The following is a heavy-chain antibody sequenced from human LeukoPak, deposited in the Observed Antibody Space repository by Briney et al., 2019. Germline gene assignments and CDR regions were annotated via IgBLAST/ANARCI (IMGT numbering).Heavy chain of an antibody. CDR3: VSWAIDSSGFDY. Sequence: ASVKVSCKASGYTFTGYYMHWVRQAPGQGLEWMGWINPNSGGTNYAQKFQGRVTMTRDTSISTAYMELSRLRSDDTAVYYCVSWAIDSSGFDYWGQGTLVTVSS. CDR2: INPNSGGT. V-gene: IGHV1-2*02. CDR1: GYTFTGYY. J-gene: IGHJ4*02. D-gene: IGHD3-22*01.